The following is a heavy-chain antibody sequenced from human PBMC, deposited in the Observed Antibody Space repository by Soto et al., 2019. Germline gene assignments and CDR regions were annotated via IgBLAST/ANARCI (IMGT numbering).Heavy chain of an antibody. J-gene: IGHJ6*02. CDR2: ISYDGSNK. D-gene: IGHD1-26*01. Sequence: QVQLVESGGGVVQPGRSLRLSCAASGFTFSSYGMHWVRQAPGKGLEWVAVISYDGSNKYYADSVKGRFTISRDNSKNTLYLQMNSLRAEDTAVYYCAKGGVGANDDYYYGMDVWGQGTTVTVS. V-gene: IGHV3-30*18. CDR3: AKGGVGANDDYYYGMDV. CDR1: GFTFSSYG.